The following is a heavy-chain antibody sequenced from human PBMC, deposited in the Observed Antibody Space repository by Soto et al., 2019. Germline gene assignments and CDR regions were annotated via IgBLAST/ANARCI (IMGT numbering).Heavy chain of an antibody. D-gene: IGHD5-12*01. Sequence: GASVKVSCKASGYTFTSYAMHWVRQAPGQRLEWMGWINAGNGNTKYSQKFQGRVTITADESTSTAYMELSSLRSEDTAVYYCARDPVDGYAFFDSWGQGALVTVSS. J-gene: IGHJ5*02. CDR3: ARDPVDGYAFFDS. CDR1: GYTFTSYA. V-gene: IGHV1-3*01. CDR2: INAGNGNT.